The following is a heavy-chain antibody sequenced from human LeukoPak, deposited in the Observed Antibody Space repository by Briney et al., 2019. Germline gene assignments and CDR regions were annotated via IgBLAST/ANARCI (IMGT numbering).Heavy chain of an antibody. CDR2: ISPTGSDI. D-gene: IGHD1-1*01. CDR3: ASVHWLTDC. V-gene: IGHV3-11*04. CDR1: GFTFSDFY. Sequence: PGGSLRLSCAASGFTFSDFYRTWIRQAPGKGLECLSYISPTGSDISYAGSVKGRFTISRDNAKNSLYLQMNSLRDDDTAVYSCASVHWLTDCWGQRLLVTVS. J-gene: IGHJ4*01.